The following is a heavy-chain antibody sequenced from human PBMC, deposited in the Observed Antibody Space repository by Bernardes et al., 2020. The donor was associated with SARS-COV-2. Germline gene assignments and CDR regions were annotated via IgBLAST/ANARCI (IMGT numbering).Heavy chain of an antibody. CDR3: AREAHKRITIFGVVTSYGMDV. D-gene: IGHD3-3*01. J-gene: IGHJ6*02. CDR1: GGSISSGGYY. CDR2: IYYSGST. V-gene: IGHV4-31*03. Sequence: SQTLSLTCTVSGGSISSGGYYWSWIRQHPGTGLEWIGYIYYSGSTYYNPSLKSRVTISVDTSKNQFSLKLSSVTAADTAVYYCAREAHKRITIFGVVTSYGMDVWGQGTTVTVSS.